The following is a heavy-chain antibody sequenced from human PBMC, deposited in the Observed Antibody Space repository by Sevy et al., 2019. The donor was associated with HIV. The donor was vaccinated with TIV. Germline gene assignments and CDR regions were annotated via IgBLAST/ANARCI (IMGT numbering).Heavy chain of an antibody. Sequence: SETLSLTCTVSGGSITSLYWGWIRQPPGKGLEWIANIYYNGNTNYNPSLKIRVTISLDTSKNQFSLRLSSVTAADAAIYSCAGENAWGRGYSWGQGTLVTVSS. D-gene: IGHD1-26*01. V-gene: IGHV4-59*08. J-gene: IGHJ4*02. CDR3: AGENAWGRGYS. CDR2: IYYNGNT. CDR1: GGSITSLY.